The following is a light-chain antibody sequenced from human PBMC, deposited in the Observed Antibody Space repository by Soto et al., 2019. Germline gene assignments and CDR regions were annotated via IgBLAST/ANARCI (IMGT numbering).Light chain of an antibody. V-gene: IGLV1-44*01. J-gene: IGLJ2*01. CDR2: SND. Sequence: QSGLTQPPSASGTPGQRVTFSCSGSTSNIGSNAVNWYQQLPGTAPKLLIYSNDRRPSGVPDRFSGSKSGTSASLAISGLQSEDEADYYCTAWDDSLNGRLFGGGTKVTVL. CDR3: TAWDDSLNGRL. CDR1: TSNIGSNA.